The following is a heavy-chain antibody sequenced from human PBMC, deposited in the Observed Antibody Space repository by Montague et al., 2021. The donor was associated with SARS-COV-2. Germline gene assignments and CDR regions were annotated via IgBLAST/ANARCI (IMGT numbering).Heavy chain of an antibody. J-gene: IGHJ6*02. D-gene: IGHD5-24*01. CDR1: GGSFSGYY. CDR2: INHSGST. V-gene: IGHV4-34*01. Sequence: SETLSLTCAVYGGSFSGYYWSWIRQPPGKGLEWIGEINHSGSTNYNPSLKSRVTISVDTSKNQFSLKLSSVTAADMAVYYCARRGYSYYYYGMDVWGQGTTVTVSS. CDR3: ARRGYSYYYYGMDV.